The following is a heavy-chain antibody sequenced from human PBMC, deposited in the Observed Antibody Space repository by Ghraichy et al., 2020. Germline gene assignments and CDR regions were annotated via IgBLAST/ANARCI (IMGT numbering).Heavy chain of an antibody. V-gene: IGHV1-18*01. D-gene: IGHD6-19*01. CDR1: GYTFSSYG. CDR2: VSPYSGNT. J-gene: IGHJ4*02. CDR3: ARDMTTIAVPENGPA. Sequence: ASVKVSCKASGYTFSSYGISWVRQVPGQGLEWVGWVSPYSGNTNYVQKLQDRVTMTTDTSTSTAYMELRSLRSDDTAVYYCARDMTTIAVPENGPAWGQGTLVTVSS.